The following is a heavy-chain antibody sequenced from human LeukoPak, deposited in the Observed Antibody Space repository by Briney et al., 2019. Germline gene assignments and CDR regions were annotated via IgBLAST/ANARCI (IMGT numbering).Heavy chain of an antibody. J-gene: IGHJ4*02. D-gene: IGHD5-24*01. CDR1: TDSLSAHY. CDR2: IYSSGTT. V-gene: IGHV4-59*11. CDR3: ARGGDGYNYVDC. Sequence: SETLSLTCTVSTDSLSAHYWSWIRQPPGKGLEWIAYIYSSGTTKYNPSLNSRVTISLDASKNQFSLNLTSVTAADTAVYYCARGGDGYNYVDCWGQGTLVTVSS.